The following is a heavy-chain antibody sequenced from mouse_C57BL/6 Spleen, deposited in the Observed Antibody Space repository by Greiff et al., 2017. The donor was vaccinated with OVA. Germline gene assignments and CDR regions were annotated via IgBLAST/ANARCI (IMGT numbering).Heavy chain of an antibody. CDR1: GFNIKDYY. D-gene: IGHD1-1*01. CDR3: ASEYYGSSYWYFDV. CDR2: IDPEDGET. V-gene: IGHV14-2*01. J-gene: IGHJ1*03. Sequence: VQLKQSGAELVKPGASVKLSCTASGFNIKDYYMHWVKQRTEQGLEWIGRIDPEDGETKYAPKFQGKATITADTSSNTAYLQLSSLTSEDTAVYYCASEYYGSSYWYFDVWGTGTTVTVSS.